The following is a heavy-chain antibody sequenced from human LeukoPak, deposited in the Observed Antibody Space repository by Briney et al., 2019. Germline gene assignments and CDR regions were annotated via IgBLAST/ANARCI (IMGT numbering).Heavy chain of an antibody. CDR1: GFTFSSYW. V-gene: IGHV3-74*01. CDR3: ARVHYGDYVDY. Sequence: GGPLRLSCAPSGFTFSSYWMHWVRQAPGKGLVWVSRISSDGTSTSYADSVKGRFTISRDNAKNTLYLQMNSLRAEDTAVYYCARVHYGDYVDYWGQGTLVTVSS. D-gene: IGHD4-17*01. J-gene: IGHJ4*02. CDR2: ISSDGTST.